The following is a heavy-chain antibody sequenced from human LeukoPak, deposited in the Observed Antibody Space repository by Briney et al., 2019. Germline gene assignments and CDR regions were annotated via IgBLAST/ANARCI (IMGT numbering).Heavy chain of an antibody. J-gene: IGHJ4*02. CDR3: ARDSGYYDSSGYREGYFDY. CDR1: GFTFSDCY. V-gene: IGHV3-11*01. D-gene: IGHD3-22*01. Sequence: KPGGSLRLSCAASGFTFSDCYMSWIRQAPGTGLEWVSYISSSGSTIYYADSVKGRFTIYRDNAKNSLYLQMNSLRAEDTAVYYCARDSGYYDSSGYREGYFDYWGQGTLVTVSS. CDR2: ISSSGSTI.